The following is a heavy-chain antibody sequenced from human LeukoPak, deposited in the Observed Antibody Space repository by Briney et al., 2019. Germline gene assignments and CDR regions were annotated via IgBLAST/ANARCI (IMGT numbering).Heavy chain of an antibody. J-gene: IGHJ4*02. CDR2: IKSKTDGGTT. Sequence: GGSLRLSCAASGFTFSNAWMNWVRQAPGKGLEWVGRIKSKTDGGTTDYAAPVKGRFTISSDDSKNTLYLQMNSLKTEDTAVYYCTTDLDITGTDDFDYWGQGTLVTVSS. V-gene: IGHV3-15*07. CDR1: GFTFSNAW. D-gene: IGHD1-20*01. CDR3: TTDLDITGTDDFDY.